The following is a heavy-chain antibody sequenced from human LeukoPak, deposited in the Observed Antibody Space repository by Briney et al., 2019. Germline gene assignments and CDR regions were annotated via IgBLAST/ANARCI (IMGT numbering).Heavy chain of an antibody. Sequence: GASVKVSCKASGYTFTDYTIHWVRQAPGQRLEWMGWINSAYSNTKYSQKFQGRVTITSDTSASTAYMEVRSLTSEDTAIYYCARDSYMAAADTWFDPWGQGIPVTVSS. V-gene: IGHV1-3*01. CDR2: INSAYSNT. D-gene: IGHD6-13*01. CDR1: GYTFTDYT. CDR3: ARDSYMAAADTWFDP. J-gene: IGHJ5*02.